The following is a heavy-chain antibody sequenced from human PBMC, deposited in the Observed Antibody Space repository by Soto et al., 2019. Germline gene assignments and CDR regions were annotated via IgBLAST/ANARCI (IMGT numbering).Heavy chain of an antibody. J-gene: IGHJ4*02. V-gene: IGHV3-48*02. CDR2: ITSDSSTR. CDR1: GFTFSSFG. D-gene: IGHD3-10*01. CDR3: SRYPDGIIDFDY. Sequence: GGSLRLSCAVSGFTFSSFGMNWVRQAPGKGLEWISYITSDSSTRHYADFVKGRFTISRDNAKNSLYLQMNSLRDEDTAVYFCSRYPDGIIDFDYWGQGTQVTVSS.